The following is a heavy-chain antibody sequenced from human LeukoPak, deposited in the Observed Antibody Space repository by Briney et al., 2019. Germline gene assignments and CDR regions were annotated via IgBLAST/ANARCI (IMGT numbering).Heavy chain of an antibody. V-gene: IGHV4-34*01. Sequence: SETLSLTCAVYGGSFSGYYWNWIRQPPGKGLEWTGEINHSGSTNYNPSLKSRVTISVDTSKNQSSLKLSSVTAADTAVYYCARRGGWLRLDWFDPWGQGTLVTVSS. CDR1: GGSFSGYY. D-gene: IGHD5-12*01. CDR3: ARRGGWLRLDWFDP. J-gene: IGHJ5*02. CDR2: INHSGST.